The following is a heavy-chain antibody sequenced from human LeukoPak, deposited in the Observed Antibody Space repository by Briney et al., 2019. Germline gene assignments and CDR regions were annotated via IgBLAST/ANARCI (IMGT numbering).Heavy chain of an antibody. V-gene: IGHV4-59*01. CDR1: GGSISGYY. D-gene: IGHD2-15*01. CDR2: VYYTGLT. J-gene: IGHJ4*02. CDR3: ARTYYFGKSGGFPFDY. Sequence: SETLSLTCTVSGGSISGYYWSWIRQTPGRGLEWIAYVYYTGLTNYNPSFKSRATISVDTSKNQLSLKLISVTAADTAVYYCARTYYFGKSGGFPFDYWGQGTLVTVSS.